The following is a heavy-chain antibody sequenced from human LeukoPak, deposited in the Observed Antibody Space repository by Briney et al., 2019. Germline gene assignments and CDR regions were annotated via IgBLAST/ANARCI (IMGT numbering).Heavy chain of an antibody. CDR1: GFIFSSYV. CDR2: ISVGGGDT. J-gene: IGHJ4*02. Sequence: QPGGSLRLSCEASGFIFSSYVMGWVRQAPGKGLEWVSSISVGGGDTFTADSVKGRFTISRDNSKNTLYLQMNSLRAEDTAVYYCAKGQITMIVVVIPPAFDYWGQGTLVTVSS. V-gene: IGHV3-23*01. CDR3: AKGQITMIVVVIPPAFDY. D-gene: IGHD3-22*01.